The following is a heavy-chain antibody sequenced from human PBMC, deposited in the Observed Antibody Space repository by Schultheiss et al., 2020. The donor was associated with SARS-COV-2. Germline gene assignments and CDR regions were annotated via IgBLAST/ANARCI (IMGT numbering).Heavy chain of an antibody. D-gene: IGHD2-8*01. V-gene: IGHV3-30*04. CDR2: ISYDGSNK. CDR1: GFTFSSYA. Sequence: GGSLRLSCAASGFTFSSYAMHWVRQAPGKGLEWVAVISYDGSNKYYADSVKGRFTISRDNSKNTLYLQMNSLRAGDTAVYYCVALHCTNGVCPRAYYYGMDVWGQGTTVTVSS. J-gene: IGHJ6*02. CDR3: VALHCTNGVCPRAYYYGMDV.